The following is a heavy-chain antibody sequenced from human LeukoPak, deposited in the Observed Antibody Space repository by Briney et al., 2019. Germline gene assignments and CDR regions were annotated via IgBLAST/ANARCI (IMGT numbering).Heavy chain of an antibody. CDR3: ARGRSYYDSTGYAY. D-gene: IGHD3-22*01. V-gene: IGHV4-61*02. CDR1: GGSISSGSYY. J-gene: IGHJ4*02. CDR2: IYTSGST. Sequence: SGTLSLTCTVSGGSISSGSYYWSWIRQPAGKGLEWIGRIYTSGSTNYNPSLKSRVTISVDTSKNQFSLKLTSVSAADTAVYYCARGRSYYDSTGYAYWGQGTQVTVSS.